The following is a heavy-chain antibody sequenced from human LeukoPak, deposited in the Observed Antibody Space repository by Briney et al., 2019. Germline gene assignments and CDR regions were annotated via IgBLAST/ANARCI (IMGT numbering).Heavy chain of an antibody. CDR2: ISGSGGST. J-gene: IGHJ1*01. CDR3: AKDMRAAAPYFQH. D-gene: IGHD6-13*01. V-gene: IGHV3-23*01. Sequence: GGSLSLSWAVSGFTFSSYAMSWVSQAPRKGLEWVSAISGSGGSTYYADSVKGQFTISRDNSKNTLYLQMNSLRAEDTAVYDCAKDMRAAAPYFQHWGQGTLVTVSS. CDR1: GFTFSSYA.